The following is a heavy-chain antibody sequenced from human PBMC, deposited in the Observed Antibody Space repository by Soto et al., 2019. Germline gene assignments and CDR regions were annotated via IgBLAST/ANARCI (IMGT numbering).Heavy chain of an antibody. CDR1: GGSISSGGYY. J-gene: IGHJ4*02. CDR2: IYYSGST. CDR3: ARAIRGVYDFWSGYYTYYFDY. Sequence: TLSLTCTVSGGSISSGGYYWSWIRQHPGKGLEWIGYIYYSGSTYYNPSLKSRVTISVDTSKNQFSLKLSSVTAADTAVYYCARAIRGVYDFWSGYYTYYFDYWGQGTLVTVSS. V-gene: IGHV4-31*03. D-gene: IGHD3-3*01.